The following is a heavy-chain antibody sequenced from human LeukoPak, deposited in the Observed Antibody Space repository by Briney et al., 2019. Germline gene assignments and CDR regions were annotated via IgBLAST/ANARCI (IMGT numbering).Heavy chain of an antibody. CDR2: VRYDGSQK. D-gene: IGHD3-16*01. J-gene: IGHJ4*02. CDR3: AKDPRRMARLITFGGGRPYYFDY. CDR1: GFTFSSYD. V-gene: IGHV3-30*02. Sequence: GGSLRLSCAASGFTFSSYDMYWVRQAPGKGLDWVAFVRYDGSQKYYADSVKGRFTLSRDNSKNTLYLQMNSLRAEDTAVYYCAKDPRRMARLITFGGGRPYYFDYWGQGTLVTVSS.